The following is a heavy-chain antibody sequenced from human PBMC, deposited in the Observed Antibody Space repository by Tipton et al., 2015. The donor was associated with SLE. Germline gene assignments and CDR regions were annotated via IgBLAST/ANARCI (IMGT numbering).Heavy chain of an antibody. D-gene: IGHD3-16*01. CDR2: ISGSGGST. Sequence: SLRLSCAASGFTFSSYAMSWVRQAPGKGLEWVSAISGSGGSTYYADSVKGRFTISRDNSKNTLYLEMNSLRVEDTAVYYCAKERTRAPDLHFRGLIGDAFDIWGQGTMVTVSS. V-gene: IGHV3-23*01. CDR3: AKERTRAPDLHFRGLIGDAFDI. J-gene: IGHJ3*02. CDR1: GFTFSSYA.